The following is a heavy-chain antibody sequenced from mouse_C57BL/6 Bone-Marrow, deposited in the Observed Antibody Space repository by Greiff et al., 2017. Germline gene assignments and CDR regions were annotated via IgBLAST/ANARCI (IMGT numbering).Heavy chain of an antibody. Sequence: QVQLQQPGAELVKPGASVKLSCKASGYTFTSYWMQWVKQRPGQGLEWIGEIDPSDSYTNYNQKFKGKAPLTVDTSSSTAYMQLSSLTSEDSAVYYCARTLDAMDYWGQGTSVTVSS. J-gene: IGHJ4*01. CDR2: IDPSDSYT. CDR3: ARTLDAMDY. CDR1: GYTFTSYW. V-gene: IGHV1-50*01.